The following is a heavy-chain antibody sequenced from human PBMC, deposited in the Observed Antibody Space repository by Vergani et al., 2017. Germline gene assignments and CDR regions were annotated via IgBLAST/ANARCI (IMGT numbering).Heavy chain of an antibody. V-gene: IGHV3-30*03. D-gene: IGHD1-1*01. J-gene: IGHJ4*02. Sequence: QVHLVESGGGVVQPGRSLRLSCVVSGFTSSYYGMHWVRQAPGKGLEWVAVISYDGTQKYYADSVKGRFTISRDNSKSTLYLQMNSLRTEDTAVYYCAPKSCGTPGCRIGYCTEWGEGTLLTVSS. CDR3: APKSCGTPGCRIGYCTE. CDR1: GFTSSYYG. CDR2: ISYDGTQK.